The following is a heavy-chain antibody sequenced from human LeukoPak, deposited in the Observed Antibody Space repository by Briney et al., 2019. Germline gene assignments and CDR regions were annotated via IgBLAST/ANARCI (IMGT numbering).Heavy chain of an antibody. CDR3: ASFYGSGSYSYYGMDV. D-gene: IGHD3-10*01. Sequence: ASVSVSCKVSGYTLTELSIHWVRQAPGKGLGWMGGFYREDGETIYAQKFQGRVTMTEDTSTDTAYMELSSLRSEDTAVYYCASFYGSGSYSYYGMDVWGKGTTVTVSS. CDR1: GYTLTELS. V-gene: IGHV1-24*01. CDR2: FYREDGET. J-gene: IGHJ6*04.